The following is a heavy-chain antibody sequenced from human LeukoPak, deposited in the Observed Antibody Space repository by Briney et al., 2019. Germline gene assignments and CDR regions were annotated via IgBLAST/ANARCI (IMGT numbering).Heavy chain of an antibody. J-gene: IGHJ3*02. CDR3: ARDVVGATGGPFDI. Sequence: ASVNVSCKASGYTFTSYGISWVRPAPGQGLEWMGWISAYNGNTNYAQKLQGRVTMTTDTSTSTAYMELRSLRSDDTAVYYCARDVVGATGGPFDIWGQGTMVTVSS. CDR2: ISAYNGNT. V-gene: IGHV1-18*01. D-gene: IGHD1-26*01. CDR1: GYTFTSYG.